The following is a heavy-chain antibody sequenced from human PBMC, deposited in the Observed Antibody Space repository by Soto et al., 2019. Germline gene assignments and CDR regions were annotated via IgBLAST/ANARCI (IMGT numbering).Heavy chain of an antibody. J-gene: IGHJ3*02. Sequence: GGSLRLSCAASGFTFSSYAMHWVRQAPGKGLEWVAVISYDGSNKYYADSVKGRFTISRDNSKNTLYLQMNSLRAEDTAVYYCARVSRGEEEAFDIWGQGTMVTVSS. CDR2: ISYDGSNK. V-gene: IGHV3-30*04. D-gene: IGHD3-10*01. CDR3: ARVSRGEEEAFDI. CDR1: GFTFSSYA.